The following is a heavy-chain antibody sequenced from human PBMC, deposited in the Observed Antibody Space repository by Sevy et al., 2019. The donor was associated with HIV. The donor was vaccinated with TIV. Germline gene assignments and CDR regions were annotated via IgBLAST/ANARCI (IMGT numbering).Heavy chain of an antibody. V-gene: IGHV3-49*04. CDR1: GFTFGDYC. D-gene: IGHD6-13*01. J-gene: IGHJ4*02. CDR2: LKSDVYGGTV. CDR3: TRWKAAQSIFDY. Sequence: GGSLRLSCTASGFTFGDYCMSWVRQAPGKGLEWVAFLKSDVYGGTVDHAASVRGRFVISRDDSKTIAYLQMNDLKTEDTGVYYCTRWKAAQSIFDYWGQEAPVTVSS.